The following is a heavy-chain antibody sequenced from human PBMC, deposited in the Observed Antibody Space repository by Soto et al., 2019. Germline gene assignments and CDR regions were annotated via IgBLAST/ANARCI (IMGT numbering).Heavy chain of an antibody. J-gene: IGHJ5*02. D-gene: IGHD6-19*01. CDR3: ATDPLWYDSDWYPLPVFDP. V-gene: IGHV3-23*01. CDR1: GFTFSNYA. CDR2: ITAYGDST. Sequence: EVQLLESGGGFVQPGGSLRLSCAASGFTFSNYAMSWVRQAPGKGLEWVSAITAYGDSTHYADSVKGRFTISRDSPKNTLYLQMDSLRAEDTAVYYCATDPLWYDSDWYPLPVFDPWGQGTLVTVSS.